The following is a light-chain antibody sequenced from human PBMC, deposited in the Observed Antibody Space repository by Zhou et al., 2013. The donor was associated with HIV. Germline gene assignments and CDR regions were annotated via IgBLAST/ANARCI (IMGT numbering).Light chain of an antibody. CDR2: AAS. V-gene: IGKV1-8*01. CDR1: QGISSY. CDR3: QQYYDYPPS. Sequence: AIRMTQSPSSFSASTGDRVTITCRASQGISSYLAWYQQKPGRAPKLLIYAASTLQSGVPSRFSGSGSGTDFTLTISCLQSEDFATYYCQQYYDYPPSFGQGTNLEIK. J-gene: IGKJ2*03.